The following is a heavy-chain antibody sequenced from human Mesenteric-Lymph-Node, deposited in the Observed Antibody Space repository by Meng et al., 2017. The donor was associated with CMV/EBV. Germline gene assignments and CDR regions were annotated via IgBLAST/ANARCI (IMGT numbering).Heavy chain of an antibody. CDR1: VDSNSNRTYY. D-gene: IGHD3-22*01. CDR2: VHHSGTT. Sequence: QQSRPRRGKTSEALSRPCIFSVDSNSNRTYYWTRIRQPPGKGLEWIGSVHHSGTTYYNPSLKGRLTISVDTSANLFSLRLTTVTAADTATYYCARRGNYDSDYSEYWGQGTLVTVSS. CDR3: ARRGNYDSDYSEY. J-gene: IGHJ4*02. V-gene: IGHV4-39*01.